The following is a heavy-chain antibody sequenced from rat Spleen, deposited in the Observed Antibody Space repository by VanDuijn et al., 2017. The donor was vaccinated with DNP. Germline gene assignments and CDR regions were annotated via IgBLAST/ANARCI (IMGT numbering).Heavy chain of an antibody. CDR2: ISYSGRT. CDR1: GFSITSHY. D-gene: IGHD4-3*01. V-gene: IGHV3-1*01. J-gene: IGHJ1*01. CDR3: ARQNIVRDWFFDF. Sequence: EVQLQESGPGLVKPSQSLSLTCSVTGFSITSHYWGWIRKFPGNKMEWIGHISYSGRTTYNPSLKSRISITRDTSKNQFFLHLNSVTTEDTATYYCARQNIVRDWFFDFWGPGTMVTVSS.